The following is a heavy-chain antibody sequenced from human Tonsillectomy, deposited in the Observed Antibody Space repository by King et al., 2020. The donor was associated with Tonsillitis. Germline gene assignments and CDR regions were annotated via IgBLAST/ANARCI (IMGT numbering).Heavy chain of an antibody. V-gene: IGHV1-2*02. D-gene: IGHD3-9*01. CDR2: INPNSGGT. J-gene: IGHJ4*02. CDR3: SRDYRYDWLLGYFDY. Sequence: QLVQSGAEVKKPGASVKVSCKASGYTFTGYYMHWVRQAPGQGLEWMGWINPNSGGTNYAQKFQGRVTMTRDTSISTAYMELSRLRSDEPAVYYCSRDYRYDWLLGYFDYWGQGTLVTVSS. CDR1: GYTFTGYY.